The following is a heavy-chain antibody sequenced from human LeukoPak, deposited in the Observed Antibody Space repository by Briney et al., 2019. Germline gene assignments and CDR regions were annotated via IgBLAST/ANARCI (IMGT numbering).Heavy chain of an antibody. CDR2: INSDGSST. CDR1: GFTFSSYW. J-gene: IGHJ3*02. V-gene: IGHV3-74*01. Sequence: GGSLRLSCAGAGFTFSSYWMHWVHQAPGKGLVWVSRINSDGSSTSYADSVKGRFTISRDNAKNTLYLQMNSLRAEDTAVYYCARDPYYYDSSGYHDAFDIWGQGTMVTVSS. CDR3: ARDPYYYDSSGYHDAFDI. D-gene: IGHD3-22*01.